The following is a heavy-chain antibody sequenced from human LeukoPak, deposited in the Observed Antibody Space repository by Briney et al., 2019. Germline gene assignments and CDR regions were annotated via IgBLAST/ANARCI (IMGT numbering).Heavy chain of an antibody. CDR2: IYYSGST. V-gene: IGHV4-59*01. J-gene: IGHJ4*02. D-gene: IGHD2/OR15-2a*01. Sequence: SETLSLTCTVSGGSISSYYWSWIRQPPGKGLEWIGYIYYSGSTNYNPPLKSRVTISVDTSKNQFSLKLSSVTAADTAVYYCARAASTRGFHFDYWGQGTLVTVSS. CDR3: ARAASTRGFHFDY. CDR1: GGSISSYY.